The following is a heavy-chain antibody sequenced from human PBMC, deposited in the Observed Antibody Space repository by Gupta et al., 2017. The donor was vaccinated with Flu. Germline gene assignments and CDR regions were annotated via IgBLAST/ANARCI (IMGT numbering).Heavy chain of an antibody. V-gene: IGHV3-74*03. J-gene: IGHJ4*02. Sequence: EMQLVESGGGLVQPGGSLRLSCAASGFTFSSSYLQWVRQAPGKGLVWVSRINPDGSSTTYAESVKGRFTISRDNAKNTLYLQKNSLGDDDTAVYYCATVTSGCWGQGTLVTVSS. D-gene: IGHD4-17*01. CDR2: INPDGSST. CDR3: ATVTSGC. CDR1: GFTFSSSY.